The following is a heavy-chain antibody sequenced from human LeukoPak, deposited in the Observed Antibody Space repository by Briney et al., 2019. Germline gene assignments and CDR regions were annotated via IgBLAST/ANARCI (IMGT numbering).Heavy chain of an antibody. D-gene: IGHD6-13*01. Sequence: AAALALTWAVGGGSFRGYYWRGSRQPGGKGLGWSGEINHNASTNYNPPLKRRFTISVATSKNQFSLKLSSVTAADTAVYYCARGRYSSSWYVRRRSYNWFDLWGQGTLVTVSS. CDR2: INHNAST. J-gene: IGHJ5*02. CDR1: GGSFRGYY. CDR3: ARGRYSSSWYVRRRSYNWFDL. V-gene: IGHV4-34*01.